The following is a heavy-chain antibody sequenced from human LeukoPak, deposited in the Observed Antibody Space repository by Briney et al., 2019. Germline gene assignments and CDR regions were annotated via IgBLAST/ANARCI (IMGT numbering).Heavy chain of an antibody. J-gene: IGHJ3*02. Sequence: SETLSLTCTVSGGSISGYYWSWIRQPPGKGLEWIGYINYSGSTNYNPSLRSRVTISVDTSKNQFSLKLSSVTAADTAVYYCARRYCGSTSCSGMAFDIWGQGTMVTVSS. CDR2: INYSGST. V-gene: IGHV4-59*01. D-gene: IGHD2-2*01. CDR1: GGSISGYY. CDR3: ARRYCGSTSCSGMAFDI.